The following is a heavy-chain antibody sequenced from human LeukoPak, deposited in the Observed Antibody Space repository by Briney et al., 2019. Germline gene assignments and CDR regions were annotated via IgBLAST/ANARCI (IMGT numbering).Heavy chain of an antibody. CDR2: ISGSGGST. CDR3: ARDRGYYGSGGVLDY. J-gene: IGHJ4*02. D-gene: IGHD3-10*01. V-gene: IGHV3-23*01. Sequence: GGSLRLSCAASGFTFSSYAMSWVRQAPGKGLEWVSAISGSGGSTYYADSVKGRFTISRDNSKNTLYLQMNSLRAEDTAVYYCARDRGYYGSGGVLDYWGQGTLVTVSS. CDR1: GFTFSSYA.